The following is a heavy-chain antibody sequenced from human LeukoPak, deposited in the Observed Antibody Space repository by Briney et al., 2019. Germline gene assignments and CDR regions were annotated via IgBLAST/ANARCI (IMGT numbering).Heavy chain of an antibody. CDR1: GYTFTGYY. CDR2: INPNSGGT. V-gene: IGHV1-2*06. D-gene: IGHD3-22*01. J-gene: IGHJ5*02. Sequence: ASVKVSCKASGYTFTGYYMHWVRQAPGQGLEWMGRINPNSGGTNYAQKFQGRVNMTRDTSISTAYMELSRLRSDDTAVYYCARVPTRGYYYDSSGYYYVSWGQGTLVTVSS. CDR3: ARVPTRGYYYDSSGYYYVS.